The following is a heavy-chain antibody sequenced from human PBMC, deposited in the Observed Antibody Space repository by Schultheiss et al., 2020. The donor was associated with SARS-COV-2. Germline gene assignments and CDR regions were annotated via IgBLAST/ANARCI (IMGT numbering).Heavy chain of an antibody. Sequence: GESLKISCAASGFTFSTYSMNWVRQAPGKGLEWVSSISSSSSYIYYADSVKGRFTISRDNSKNTLYVQINSLRAEDTAVYYCAREQYGLDVWGQGTTVTVSS. CDR3: AREQYGLDV. CDR1: GFTFSTYS. V-gene: IGHV3-21*01. CDR2: ISSSSSYI. J-gene: IGHJ6*02.